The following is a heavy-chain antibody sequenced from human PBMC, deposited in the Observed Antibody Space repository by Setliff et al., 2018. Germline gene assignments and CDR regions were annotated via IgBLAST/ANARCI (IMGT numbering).Heavy chain of an antibody. CDR1: GFTFSIYS. CDR2: ISATGGAT. V-gene: IGHV3-23*01. CDR3: AKDLASWSPDR. Sequence: GESLKISCAASGFTFSIYSMSWVRQAPGKGLEWVALISATGGATYYADSVKGRFTIFRDNSKNSLYLQMNDLRAEDTALYYCAKDLASWSPDRWGLGTLVTVSS. J-gene: IGHJ4*02. D-gene: IGHD3-3*01.